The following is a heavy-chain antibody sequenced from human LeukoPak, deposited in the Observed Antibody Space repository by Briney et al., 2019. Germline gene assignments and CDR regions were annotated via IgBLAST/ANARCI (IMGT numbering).Heavy chain of an antibody. J-gene: IGHJ3*02. Sequence: SETLSLTCTVSGGAISSYYWSWIRQPPGKGLEWTGYIYYSGGTNYNPSLKSRVTISVDTSKNQFSLKLNSVTAADTAVYYCARALGAFDIWGQGTMVTVSS. V-gene: IGHV4-59*12. CDR1: GGAISSYY. CDR2: IYYSGGT. CDR3: ARALGAFDI.